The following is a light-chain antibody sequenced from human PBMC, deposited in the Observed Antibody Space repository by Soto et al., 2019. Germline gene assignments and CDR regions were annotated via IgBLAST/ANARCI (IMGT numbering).Light chain of an antibody. CDR1: QSFRGL. J-gene: IGKJ5*01. V-gene: IGKV3-11*01. Sequence: VLTQSAHTLSFSPGERATFSCRASQSFRGLLAWYQQKPGQAPRLLIYDAYNRATGIPPRYSGSGSGIDFTLTISSLEPEDSAVYYCQQRHMWPITFGQGTRLEIK. CDR2: DAY. CDR3: QQRHMWPIT.